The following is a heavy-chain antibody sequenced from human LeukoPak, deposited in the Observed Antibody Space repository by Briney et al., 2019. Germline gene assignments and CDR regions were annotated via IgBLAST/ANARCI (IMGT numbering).Heavy chain of an antibody. Sequence: MPSETLSLTCTVSGGSISSYYWSWIRQPPGKGLEWIGYIYYSGSTNYNPSLKSRVTISVDTSKNQFSLKLSSVTAADTAVYYCASLTSVAGSWVDYWGQGTLVTVSS. CDR2: IYYSGST. CDR1: GGSISSYY. CDR3: ASLTSVAGSWVDY. J-gene: IGHJ4*02. V-gene: IGHV4-59*08. D-gene: IGHD6-19*01.